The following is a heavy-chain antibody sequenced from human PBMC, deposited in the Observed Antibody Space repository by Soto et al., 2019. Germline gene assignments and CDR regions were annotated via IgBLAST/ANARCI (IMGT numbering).Heavy chain of an antibody. V-gene: IGHV3-9*01. CDR3: AKSEVVKNGMDV. Sequence: GGSLRLSCAASGFTFDDYAMHWVRQGPGKGLEWVSGISWNSGSIGYADSVKGRFTISRDNAKNSLYLQMNSLRPEDTALYYCAKSEVVKNGMDVWGQGTTVTVSS. CDR1: GFTFDDYA. J-gene: IGHJ6*02. D-gene: IGHD3-22*01. CDR2: ISWNSGSI.